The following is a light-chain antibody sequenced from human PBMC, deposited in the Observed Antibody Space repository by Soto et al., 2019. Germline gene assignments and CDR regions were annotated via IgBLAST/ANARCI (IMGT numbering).Light chain of an antibody. CDR2: DAS. J-gene: IGKJ4*01. CDR3: QQRSNWPP. V-gene: IGKV3-11*01. CDR1: QSVSSY. Sequence: EIVLTQSPATLSLSPGERATLSCGASQSVSSYLAWYQQKPGQAPRLLIYDASSRATGIPARFSGSGSGTDFTLTISSLEPEDFAVYYCQQRSNWPPFGGGTKVDIK.